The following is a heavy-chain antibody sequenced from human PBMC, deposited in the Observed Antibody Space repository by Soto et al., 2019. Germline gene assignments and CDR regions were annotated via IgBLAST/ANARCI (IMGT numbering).Heavy chain of an antibody. V-gene: IGHV3-33*01. CDR2: IWYDGSNK. J-gene: IGHJ6*02. CDR1: GFTFSSYG. Sequence: GGSLRLSCAASGFTFSSYGMHWVRQAPGKGLEWVAVIWYDGSNKYYADSVKGRFTISRDNSKNTLYLQMNSLRAEDTAVYCCARDQLRFLEWLSYMDVWGQGTTVTVSS. CDR3: ARDQLRFLEWLSYMDV. D-gene: IGHD3-3*01.